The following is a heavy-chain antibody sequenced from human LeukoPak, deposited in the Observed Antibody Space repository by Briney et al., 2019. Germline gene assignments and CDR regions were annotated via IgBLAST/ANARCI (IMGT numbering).Heavy chain of an antibody. CDR3: ARGGSYGGYYYYYMDV. J-gene: IGHJ6*03. V-gene: IGHV4-59*01. CDR2: IYYSGST. D-gene: IGHD5-18*01. Sequence: PSETLSLTCTVSGGSISSYYWSWIRQPPGKGLEWIGYIYYSGSTNYNPSLKSRVTISVDTSKNQFSLKLSSVTAADTAVYYCARGGSYGGYYYYYMDVWGKGTTVTVSS. CDR1: GGSISSYY.